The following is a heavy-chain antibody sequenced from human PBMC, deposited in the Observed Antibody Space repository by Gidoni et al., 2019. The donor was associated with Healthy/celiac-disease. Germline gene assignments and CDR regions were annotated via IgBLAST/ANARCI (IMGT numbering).Heavy chain of an antibody. CDR2: INPSGGST. Sequence: QVQLVQSGAEVKKPGASVKVSCKASGYTFTSYYMHWVRQATGQGLEWMGIINPSGGSTSYAQKFQGGVTMTRDTSTSTVYMELSSLRSEDTAVYYCARDRAVAVAGYDYWGQGTLVTVSS. CDR3: ARDRAVAVAGYDY. D-gene: IGHD6-19*01. J-gene: IGHJ4*02. V-gene: IGHV1-46*01. CDR1: GYTFTSYY.